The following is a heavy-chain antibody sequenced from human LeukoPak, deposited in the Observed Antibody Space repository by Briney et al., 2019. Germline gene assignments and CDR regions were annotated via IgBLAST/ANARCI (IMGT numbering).Heavy chain of an antibody. Sequence: GASVKVSCKAPGYTFTGYYMHWVRQAPGQGLEWMGIINPSGGSTSYAQKFQGRVAMTRDTSTSTVYMELSSLRSEDTAVYYCARSRWDLLRYFQDWGQGTLVTVSS. D-gene: IGHD1-26*01. CDR2: INPSGGST. CDR1: GYTFTGYY. CDR3: ARSRWDLLRYFQD. V-gene: IGHV1-46*01. J-gene: IGHJ1*01.